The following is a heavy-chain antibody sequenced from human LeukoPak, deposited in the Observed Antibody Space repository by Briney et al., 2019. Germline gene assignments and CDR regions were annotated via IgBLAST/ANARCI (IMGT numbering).Heavy chain of an antibody. D-gene: IGHD3-10*01. CDR2: IYYSGNT. Sequence: SETLSLTCTVSGGSISSYFWSWIRQPPGKGLEWIGYIYYSGNTNYNPSLKSRVTISVDTSKNQFSLKLSSVTAADTAVYYCARGRSGYYYGSGSYYRYYFDYWGQGTLVTVSS. J-gene: IGHJ4*02. CDR3: ARGRSGYYYGSGSYYRYYFDY. CDR1: GGSISSYF. V-gene: IGHV4-59*12.